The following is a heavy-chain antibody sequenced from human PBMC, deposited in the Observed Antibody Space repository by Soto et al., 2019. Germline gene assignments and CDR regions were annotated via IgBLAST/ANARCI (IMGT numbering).Heavy chain of an antibody. J-gene: IGHJ6*03. Sequence: QVQLVESGGGVVQPGRSLRLSCAASGFTFSSYGMHWVRQAPGKGLEWVAVIWYDGSNKYYADSVKGRFTISRDNSKNTLYLQMNSLRAEDTAVYYCARDYGGYCSGGSCLAGRYYYYYMDVWGKGTTVTVSS. V-gene: IGHV3-33*01. CDR1: GFTFSSYG. CDR3: ARDYGGYCSGGSCLAGRYYYYYMDV. D-gene: IGHD2-15*01. CDR2: IWYDGSNK.